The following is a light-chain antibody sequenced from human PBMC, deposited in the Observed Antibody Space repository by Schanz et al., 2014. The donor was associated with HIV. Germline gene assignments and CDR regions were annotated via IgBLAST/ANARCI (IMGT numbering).Light chain of an antibody. J-gene: IGLJ3*02. CDR3: SSYTNINSWV. CDR2: EVT. Sequence: HSALTQPASVSGSPGQSITISCTGTSNDVGGHNYPSWFQQHPGRAPKLLIFEVTNRPSGIPNRFSGSKSGNTASLTISGLQAEDEADYYCSSYTNINSWVFGGGTKLTVL. CDR1: SNDVGGHNY. V-gene: IGLV2-14*03.